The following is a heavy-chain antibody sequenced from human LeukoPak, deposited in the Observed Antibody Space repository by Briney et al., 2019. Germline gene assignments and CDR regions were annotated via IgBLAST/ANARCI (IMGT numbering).Heavy chain of an antibody. D-gene: IGHD5-18*01. CDR3: ARYSYGLYDAFDI. J-gene: IGHJ3*02. Sequence: ASVKVSCKASGYTFTGYYMHWVRQAPGKGLEWMGRINPNSGGTNYAQKFQGRVTMTRDTSISTAYMELSRLRSDDTAVYYCARYSYGLYDAFDIWGQGTMVTVSS. CDR1: GYTFTGYY. CDR2: INPNSGGT. V-gene: IGHV1-2*06.